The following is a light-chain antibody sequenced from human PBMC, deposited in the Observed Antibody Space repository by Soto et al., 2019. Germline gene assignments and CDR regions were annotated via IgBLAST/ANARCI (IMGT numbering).Light chain of an antibody. CDR1: SSNIGAGYD. J-gene: IGLJ3*02. V-gene: IGLV1-40*01. CDR3: QSFDRSLSGWV. CDR2: NNN. Sequence: QSVLTQPPSVSGAPGQRVTISCTGSSSNIGAGYDVQRYQQLPGTAPKLLISNNNNRPSGVPDRFSGSKSDTSASLAITGIQAEDEADYYCQSFDRSLSGWVFGGGTKLAVL.